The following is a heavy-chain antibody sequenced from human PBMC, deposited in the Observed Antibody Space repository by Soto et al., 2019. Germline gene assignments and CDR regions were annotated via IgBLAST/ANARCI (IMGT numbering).Heavy chain of an antibody. Sequence: GGSLRLSCAASGFILRDYYMTWIRQAPGKGLDYISYISSGGTYISYADSVKGRFTISRDNAKNSLFLQLNSLRAEDTGVYFCARLTVTPNYAMDVWGQVTTVTVSS. V-gene: IGHV3-11*06. J-gene: IGHJ6*02. D-gene: IGHD4-17*01. CDR1: GFILRDYY. CDR2: ISSGGTYI. CDR3: ARLTVTPNYAMDV.